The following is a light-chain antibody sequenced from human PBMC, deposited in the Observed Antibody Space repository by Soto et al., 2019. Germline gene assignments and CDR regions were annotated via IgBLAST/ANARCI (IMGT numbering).Light chain of an antibody. CDR3: QQYKSYSLT. Sequence: DIQMTQSPSTLSGSVGDRVTITCRASQTISSWLAWYQQKPGKAPKLLIYKASTLKVGVPSRFSGSGSGTEFTLTISSLQPDDFATYYCQQYKSYSLTFGGGTKVDSK. J-gene: IGKJ4*01. CDR1: QTISSW. CDR2: KAS. V-gene: IGKV1-5*03.